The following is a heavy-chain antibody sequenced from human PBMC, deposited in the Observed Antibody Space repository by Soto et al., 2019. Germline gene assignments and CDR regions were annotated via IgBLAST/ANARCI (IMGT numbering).Heavy chain of an antibody. J-gene: IGHJ5*02. CDR1: GYSFTSYW. V-gene: IGHV5-10-1*01. CDR3: ARRTYYYDSSGYHYGEKYNWFDP. D-gene: IGHD3-22*01. Sequence: GESLKITCKGSGYSFTSYWISWVRQMPGKGLEWMGRIDPSDSYTNYSPSFQGHVTISADKSISTAYLQWSSLKASDTAMYYCARRTYYYDSSGYHYGEKYNWFDPWGQGTLVNVSS. CDR2: IDPSDSYT.